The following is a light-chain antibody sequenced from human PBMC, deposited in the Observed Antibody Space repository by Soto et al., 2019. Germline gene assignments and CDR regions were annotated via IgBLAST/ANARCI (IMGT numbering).Light chain of an antibody. CDR2: GAF. J-gene: IGKJ5*01. V-gene: IGKV3-11*01. CDR3: QQRNIWPPVN. Sequence: THSPSTLSASVGDRVTITCRASQSVSNYLAWYQQKPGQPPRLLIYGAFNRAAGIPARFSGSGSGTDFTLTISSLEPEDSAVYYCQQRNIWPPVNFGQGTRLEIK. CDR1: QSVSNY.